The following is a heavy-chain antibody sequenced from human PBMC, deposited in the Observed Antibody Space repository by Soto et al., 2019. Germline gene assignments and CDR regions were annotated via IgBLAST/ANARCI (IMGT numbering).Heavy chain of an antibody. D-gene: IGHD2-21*01. CDR3: ARDLRGEGFDY. V-gene: IGHV4-31*03. CDR1: GGSISSGGYY. J-gene: IGHJ4*02. Sequence: SETLSLTCTVSGGSISSGGYYWSWIRQHPGKGLEWVGYIYYSGSTYYNPSLKSRVTISVDTSKNQFSLKLSSVTAADTAVYYCARDLRGEGFDYWGQGTLVAVSS. CDR2: IYYSGST.